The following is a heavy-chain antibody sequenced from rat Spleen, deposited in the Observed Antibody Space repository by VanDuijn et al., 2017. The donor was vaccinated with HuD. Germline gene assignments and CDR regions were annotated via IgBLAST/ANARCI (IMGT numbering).Heavy chain of an antibody. V-gene: IGHV2-30*01. CDR3: ARDPYSKPFDY. D-gene: IGHD1-2*01. CDR2: IWTGGGT. Sequence: VQXXESGPGXXXPSXXLSXXXTVXXXSLXXYNVXXVRKTTGKGLEWLGVIWTGGGTAYNSLLKSRLSISRDTSKNQLFLKMSSLQTEDTATYYCARDPYSKPFDYWGQGVMVTVSS. CDR1: XXSLXXYN. J-gene: IGHJ2*01.